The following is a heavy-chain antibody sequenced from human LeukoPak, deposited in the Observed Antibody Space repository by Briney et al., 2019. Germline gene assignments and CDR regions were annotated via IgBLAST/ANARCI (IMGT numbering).Heavy chain of an antibody. CDR2: IYYSGRT. Sequence: SETLSLTCTVSGGSISTYYWNWIRQSPGKGLEWIGYIYYSGRTNYNSSLKSRVTILIDTSKSQFSLKLSSVTAADTAVYYCAMALRTDGLRRDGVVVHGYMDVWGKGTTVTVSS. V-gene: IGHV4-59*08. D-gene: IGHD2-2*01. CDR1: GGSISTYY. J-gene: IGHJ6*03. CDR3: AMALRTDGLRRDGVVVHGYMDV.